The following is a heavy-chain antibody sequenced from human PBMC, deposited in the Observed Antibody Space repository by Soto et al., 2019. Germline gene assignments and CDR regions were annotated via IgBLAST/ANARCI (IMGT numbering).Heavy chain of an antibody. CDR2: ISNSGGST. Sequence: DVQLLESGGGMVQPGGSLRLSCVASGFTLSSYFMTWVRQAPGKGLEWVSAISNSGGSTYYADSVKGWFTISRDNSHNTLYLQMNNLRAEDTARYYCAKDLEKWLVQLGGLDTWGQGAQVTVSS. V-gene: IGHV3-23*01. J-gene: IGHJ5*02. CDR3: AKDLEKWLVQLGGLDT. D-gene: IGHD6-19*01. CDR1: GFTLSSYF.